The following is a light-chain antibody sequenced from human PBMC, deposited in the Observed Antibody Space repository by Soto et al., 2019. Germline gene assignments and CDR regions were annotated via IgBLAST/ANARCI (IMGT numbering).Light chain of an antibody. J-gene: IGKJ1*01. CDR1: QNVLSD. V-gene: IGKV3-15*01. Sequence: EILLTQSPATLSVSPEETATLSCRASQNVLSDLAWYQQKPGQAPRLLVYGATTRATDAPAKFRGRGSGTEFSLTISSLQSEDSATYYCQQYRGWPRTFGQGAKVEI. CDR3: QQYRGWPRT. CDR2: GAT.